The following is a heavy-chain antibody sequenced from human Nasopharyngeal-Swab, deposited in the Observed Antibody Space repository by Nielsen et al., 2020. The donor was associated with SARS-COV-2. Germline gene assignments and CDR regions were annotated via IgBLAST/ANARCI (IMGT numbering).Heavy chain of an antibody. CDR3: ASGTGYCSGGSCYSDAFDI. J-gene: IGHJ3*02. CDR2: ISYDGSNK. V-gene: IGHV3-30-3*01. D-gene: IGHD2-15*01. Sequence: WIRQPPGKGLEWVAVISYDGSNKYYADSVKGRFTISRDNSKNTLYLQMNSLRAEDTAVYYCASGTGYCSGGSCYSDAFDIWGQGTMVTVSS.